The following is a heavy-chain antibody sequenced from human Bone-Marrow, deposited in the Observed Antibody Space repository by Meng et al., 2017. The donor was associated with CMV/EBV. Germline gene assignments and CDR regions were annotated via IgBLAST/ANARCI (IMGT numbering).Heavy chain of an antibody. J-gene: IGHJ6*02. V-gene: IGHV1-8*03. CDR3: ARVPSSHIFGVGGGYYGMDV. D-gene: IGHD3-3*01. Sequence: ASVKVSCKASGYTFTSYDINWVRQATGQGLEWMGWINPNSGGTNYAQKFQGRVTITADKSTSTAYMELSSLRSEDTAVYYCARVPSSHIFGVGGGYYGMDVWGQGTTVTVSS. CDR1: GYTFTSYD. CDR2: INPNSGGT.